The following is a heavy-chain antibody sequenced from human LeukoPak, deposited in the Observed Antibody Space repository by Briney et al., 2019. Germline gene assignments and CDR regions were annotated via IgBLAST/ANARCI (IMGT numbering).Heavy chain of an antibody. CDR1: GGSISSSSYY. CDR2: IYYSGST. Sequence: SETLSLTCTVSGGSISSSSYYWGWIRQPPGKGLGWIGSIYYSGSTYYNPSLKSRVTISVDTSKNQFSLKLSSVTAADTAVYYCARSGGGLYYDILTGWLTNGFDPWGQGTLVTVSS. D-gene: IGHD3-9*01. V-gene: IGHV4-39*01. CDR3: ARSGGGLYYDILTGWLTNGFDP. J-gene: IGHJ5*02.